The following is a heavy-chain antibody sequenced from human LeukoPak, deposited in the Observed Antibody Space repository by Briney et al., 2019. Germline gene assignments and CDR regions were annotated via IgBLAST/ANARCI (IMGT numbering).Heavy chain of an antibody. CDR2: IYYSGST. D-gene: IGHD3-9*01. J-gene: IGHJ4*02. V-gene: IGHV4-30-2*03. Sequence: SQTLSLTCAVSGGSISSGGYSWSWIRQPPGKGLEWIGSIYYSGSTYYNPSLKSRVTISVDTSKNQFSLKLSSVTAADTAVYYCATPQAYDILTGYYPGYWGQGTLVTVSS. CDR1: GGSISSGGYS. CDR3: ATPQAYDILTGYYPGY.